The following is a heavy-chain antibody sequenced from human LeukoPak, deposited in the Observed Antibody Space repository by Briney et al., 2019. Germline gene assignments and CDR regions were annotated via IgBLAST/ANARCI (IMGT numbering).Heavy chain of an antibody. Sequence: SETLSLTCTVSGGSISSYYWSWIRQPPGKGLGGIGYIYYSGSTNYNPSLKSRVTISVDTSKNQFSLKLGSVSPADRAVYYSPRGEFVEMASISLVDWAQGNLVTVSS. CDR3: PRGEFVEMASISLVD. CDR2: IYYSGST. D-gene: IGHD5-24*01. V-gene: IGHV4-59*01. CDR1: GGSISSYY. J-gene: IGHJ1*01.